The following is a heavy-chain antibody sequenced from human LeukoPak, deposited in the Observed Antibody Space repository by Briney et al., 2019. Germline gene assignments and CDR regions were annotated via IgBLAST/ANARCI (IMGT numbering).Heavy chain of an antibody. V-gene: IGHV4-61*02. Sequence: SEALSLTCTVSGGSISSGSYYWSWIRQPAGKGLEWIGRIYTSGSTNYNPSLKSRVTTSVDTSKNQFSLKLSSVTAADTAVYYCARGYSYGYRWFDPWGQGTLVTVSS. D-gene: IGHD5-18*01. CDR2: IYTSGST. J-gene: IGHJ5*02. CDR3: ARGYSYGYRWFDP. CDR1: GGSISSGSYY.